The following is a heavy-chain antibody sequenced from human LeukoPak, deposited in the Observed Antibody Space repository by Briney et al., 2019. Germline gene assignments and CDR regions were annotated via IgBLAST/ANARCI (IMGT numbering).Heavy chain of an antibody. CDR3: ANHPPYCSGGSCYSNYYYYYMDV. CDR2: ISGSGGST. Sequence: HTGGSLRLSCAASGFTFSSYAMGWVRQAPGKGLEWVSAISGSGGSTYYADSVKGRFTISRDNSKNPLYLQMNSLRAEDTAVYYCANHPPYCSGGSCYSNYYYYYMDVWGKGTTVTVSS. V-gene: IGHV3-23*01. D-gene: IGHD2-15*01. CDR1: GFTFSSYA. J-gene: IGHJ6*03.